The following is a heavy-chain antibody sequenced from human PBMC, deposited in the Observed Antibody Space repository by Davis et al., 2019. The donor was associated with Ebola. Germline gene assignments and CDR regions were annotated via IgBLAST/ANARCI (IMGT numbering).Heavy chain of an antibody. D-gene: IGHD3-3*01. V-gene: IGHV3-33*01. CDR3: ARDDPGNDFWSGYYTH. CDR1: GFTFSSYG. Sequence: GESLKISCAASGFTFSSYGMHWVRQAPGKGLEWMAVIWYDGSNKYYADSVKGRFTISRDNAKNSLYLQMNSLRAEDTAVYYCARDDPGNDFWSGYYTHWGQGTLVTVSS. J-gene: IGHJ4*02. CDR2: IWYDGSNK.